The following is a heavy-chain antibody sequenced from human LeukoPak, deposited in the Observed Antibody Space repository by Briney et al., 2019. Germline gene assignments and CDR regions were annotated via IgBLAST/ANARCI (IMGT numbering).Heavy chain of an antibody. CDR2: IWYDGSKK. CDR3: ARDVFADSSGGSFDF. V-gene: IGHV3-33*01. J-gene: IGHJ4*02. CDR1: GFSFDTHG. D-gene: IGHD3-16*01. Sequence: GGSLRLSCAASGFSFDTHGMHWVRQAPGKGLQWVAVIWYDGSKKYYADSVKGRFTISRDNSKKSLFLQMNSLRAEDTALYYCARDVFADSSGGSFDFWGQGTLVTVSS.